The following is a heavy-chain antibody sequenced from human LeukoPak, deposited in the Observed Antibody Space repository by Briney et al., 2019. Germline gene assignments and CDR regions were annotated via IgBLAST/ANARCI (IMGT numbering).Heavy chain of an antibody. D-gene: IGHD4-17*01. V-gene: IGHV3-23*01. CDR1: GFTFSSYA. J-gene: IGHJ4*02. CDR2: ISGSGGGT. Sequence: GGSLRLSCAASGFTFSSYAMSWVRQAPGKGLEWVSAISGSGGGTYYADSVKGRFTISRDNSKNTLYLQMDSLRAEDTAVYYCAKDLQYAATVTDPYYFDYWGQGTLVTVSS. CDR3: AKDLQYAATVTDPYYFDY.